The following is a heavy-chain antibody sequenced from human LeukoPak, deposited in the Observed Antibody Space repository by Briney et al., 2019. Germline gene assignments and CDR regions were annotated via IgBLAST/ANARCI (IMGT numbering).Heavy chain of an antibody. CDR3: ARSSQLHYDILTGYYGYYMDV. Sequence: ASVKVSCKASGGTFSSYAISWVRQAPGQGLEWMGGIIPIFGTANYAQKFQGRVTITADESTSTAYMELSSLRSEDTAVYYCARSSQLHYDILTGYYGYYMDVWGKGTTVTISS. CDR1: GGTFSSYA. V-gene: IGHV1-69*13. CDR2: IIPIFGTA. J-gene: IGHJ6*03. D-gene: IGHD3-9*01.